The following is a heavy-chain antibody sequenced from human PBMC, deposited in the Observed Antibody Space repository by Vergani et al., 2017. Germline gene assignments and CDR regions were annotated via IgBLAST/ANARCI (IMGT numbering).Heavy chain of an antibody. CDR3: ASYGRFSCSSTSCYRNSWLDP. D-gene: IGHD2-2*02. CDR2: IIPIFGTA. V-gene: IGHV1-69*01. Sequence: QVQLVQSGAEVKKPGSSVKVSCKASGGTFSSYDISWVRQAPGQGLEWMGGIIPIFGTANYAQKFQGRVTITADDSTSTAYMDLSSLRSEDTAVDYCASYGRFSCSSTSCYRNSWLDPWGQGTLVTVSS. CDR1: GGTFSSYD. J-gene: IGHJ5*02.